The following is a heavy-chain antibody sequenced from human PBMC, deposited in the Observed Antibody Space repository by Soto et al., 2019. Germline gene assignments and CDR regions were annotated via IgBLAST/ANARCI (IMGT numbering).Heavy chain of an antibody. D-gene: IGHD3-10*01. CDR2: IYYSGST. V-gene: IGHV4-59*01. Sequence: SVTLSLTCTVSRGSISSYYCSWIHQPLAKGLEWIGYIYYSGSTNYNPSLKSRVTISVDTSKNQFSLKLSSVTAADTAVYYCARVPMLWFGESYLDYWGQGTLVTVS. CDR1: RGSISSYY. CDR3: ARVPMLWFGESYLDY. J-gene: IGHJ4*02.